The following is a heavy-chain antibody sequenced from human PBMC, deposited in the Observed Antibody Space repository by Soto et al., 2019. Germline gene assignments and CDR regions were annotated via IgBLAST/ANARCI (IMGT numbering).Heavy chain of an antibody. D-gene: IGHD6-13*01. CDR3: ASHGSSSWYYYYYYGMDV. CDR2: IYYSGST. V-gene: IGHV4-39*01. CDR1: GGSISSSSYY. Sequence: QLQLQESGPGLVKPSETLSLTCTVSGGSISSSSYYWGWIRQPPGKGLEWIGSIYYSGSTYYNPSLKSRVTISVDTSKNQFSLKLSSVTAADTAVYYCASHGSSSWYYYYYYGMDVWGQGTTVTVSS. J-gene: IGHJ6*02.